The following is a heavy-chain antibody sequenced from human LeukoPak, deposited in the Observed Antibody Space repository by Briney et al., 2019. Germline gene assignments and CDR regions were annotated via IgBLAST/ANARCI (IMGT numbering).Heavy chain of an antibody. D-gene: IGHD5-12*01. Sequence: GGSLRLSCAASGFTFDDYGMSWVRHAPGKGLEWVSGIKWNGGSTDYADSVKGRFTISRDNAKNSLYLQMNSLRAEDTAVYYCARVNSGYEGGFDYWGQGTQVAVSS. CDR3: ARVNSGYEGGFDY. V-gene: IGHV3-20*04. CDR1: GFTFDDYG. J-gene: IGHJ4*02. CDR2: IKWNGGST.